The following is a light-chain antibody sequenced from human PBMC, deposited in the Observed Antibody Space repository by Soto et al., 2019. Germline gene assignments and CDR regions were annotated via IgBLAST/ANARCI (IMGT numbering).Light chain of an antibody. V-gene: IGLV2-8*01. CDR1: SSDIGTYKY. CDR3: SSYVTSNNLRV. Sequence: QSALTQPPSASGSPGQSVTISCTGTSSDIGTYKYVSWYQQHPGKAPKLIIYEVNERPSGVPDRFSGSKSGNTASLTVSGLWAEDEADYYCSSYVTSNNLRVFGTGTKVTVL. J-gene: IGLJ1*01. CDR2: EVN.